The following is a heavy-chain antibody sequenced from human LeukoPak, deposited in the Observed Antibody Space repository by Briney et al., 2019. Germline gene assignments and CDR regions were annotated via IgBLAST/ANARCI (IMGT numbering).Heavy chain of an antibody. V-gene: IGHV4-39*01. Sequence: SETLSLTCTVSGGSISSGSHHWGWFRQSPGKGLEWIGSIYDSRTIYYNPSLNSRVTISAVTSKNQFSLQLNSVTAADTAVYYCARGGVRYYIDYWGQGTLVTVSS. CDR1: GGSISSGSHH. CDR3: ARGGVRYYIDY. J-gene: IGHJ4*02. D-gene: IGHD2-8*01. CDR2: IYDSRTI.